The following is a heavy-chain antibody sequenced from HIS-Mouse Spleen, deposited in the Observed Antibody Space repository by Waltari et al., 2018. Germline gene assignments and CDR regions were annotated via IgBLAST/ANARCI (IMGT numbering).Heavy chain of an antibody. V-gene: IGHV1-2*02. J-gene: IGHJ2*01. CDR1: GYTFTGYY. CDR3: ATHFSGYYYWYFDL. D-gene: IGHD3-22*01. Sequence: QVQLVQSGAEVKKPGASVKVSCKASGYTFTGYYMHWVRQAPGQGLEWMGWIKPNSVGTNYAQKFQGRVTMTRDTSISPAYMELSRLRSDDTAVYYCATHFSGYYYWYFDLWGRGTLVTVSS. CDR2: IKPNSVGT.